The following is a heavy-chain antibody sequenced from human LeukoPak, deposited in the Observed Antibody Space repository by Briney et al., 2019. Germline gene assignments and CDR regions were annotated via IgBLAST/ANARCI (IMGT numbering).Heavy chain of an antibody. D-gene: IGHD3-22*01. V-gene: IGHV1-69*05. CDR2: IIPIFGTA. CDR1: GGTFSSYA. Sequence: SVKVSCRASGGTFSSYAISWVRQAPGQGLEWMGRIIPIFGTANYAQKFQGRVTITTDESTSTAYMELSSLRSEDTAVYYCARQGVQPSYYDSSGTGLYFDYWGQGTLVTVSS. CDR3: ARQGVQPSYYDSSGTGLYFDY. J-gene: IGHJ4*02.